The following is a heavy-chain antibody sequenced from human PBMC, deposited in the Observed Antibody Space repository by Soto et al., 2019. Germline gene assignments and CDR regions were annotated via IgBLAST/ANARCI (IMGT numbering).Heavy chain of an antibody. D-gene: IGHD6-19*01. V-gene: IGHV1-69*12. CDR1: GGTFSSYA. CDR2: IIPIFGTT. CDR3: ARNEGSHYGMDV. J-gene: IGHJ6*02. Sequence: QVQLVQSGAEVKKPGSSVTVSCKASGGTFSSYAINWVRQAPGQGLEWVGGIIPIFGTTNYAQKFQGRVTLTAGESTTTAYMEVSTLRSDDTAVYYCARNEGSHYGMDVWGQGTTVTVSS.